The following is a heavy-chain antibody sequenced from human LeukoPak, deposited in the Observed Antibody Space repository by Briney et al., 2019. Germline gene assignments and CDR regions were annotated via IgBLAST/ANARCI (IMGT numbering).Heavy chain of an antibody. J-gene: IGHJ4*02. CDR2: NYPSDYDT. CDR3: ARLYGRYLGY. D-gene: IGHD3-16*02. V-gene: IGHV5-51*01. Sequence: PGQSLKISCTGSGYDFNTYCTAWGRHMPRKGREWMGINYPSDYDTRYTPSFQGKVTISVDKSLSTAYLHWISLKATDRSMCYCARLYGRYLGYWGQGTLVTVSS. CDR1: GYDFNTYC.